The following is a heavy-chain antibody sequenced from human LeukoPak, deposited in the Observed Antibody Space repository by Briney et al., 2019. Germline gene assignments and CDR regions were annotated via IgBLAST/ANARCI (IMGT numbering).Heavy chain of an antibody. J-gene: IGHJ6*04. V-gene: IGHV3-7*03. CDR2: IKQDGSEK. CDR3: AKAQGYSSSLDV. D-gene: IGHD6-19*01. Sequence: PGGSLRLSCAASGFTFSSYWMSWVRQAPGKGLEWVANIKQDGSEKYYVDSVKGRFTISRDNAKNSLYLQMNSLRAEDTALYYCAKAQGYSSSLDVWGKGTTVTISS. CDR1: GFTFSSYW.